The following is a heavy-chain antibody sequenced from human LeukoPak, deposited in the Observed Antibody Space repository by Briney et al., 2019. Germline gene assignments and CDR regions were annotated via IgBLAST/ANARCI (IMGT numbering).Heavy chain of an antibody. Sequence: GGSLRLSCAASGFTLSSYAMSWVRQAPGKGLEWVSAISGSGGSTYYADSVKGRFTISRDNSKNTLYLQMNSLRAEDTAVYYCAKDAVVVVAAIDPVPFGYWGQGTLVTVSS. CDR3: AKDAVVVVAAIDPVPFGY. V-gene: IGHV3-23*01. D-gene: IGHD2-15*01. CDR1: GFTLSSYA. CDR2: ISGSGGST. J-gene: IGHJ4*02.